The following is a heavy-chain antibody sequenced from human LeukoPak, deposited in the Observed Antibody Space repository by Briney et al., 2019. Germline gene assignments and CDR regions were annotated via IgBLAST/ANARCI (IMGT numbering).Heavy chain of an antibody. D-gene: IGHD6-19*01. J-gene: IGHJ3*02. CDR1: GFTFSSYA. V-gene: IGHV3-23*01. CDR3: ARDTVLAVAGTQGAFDI. CDR2: ISGSGGST. Sequence: QPGGSLRLSCAASGFTFSSYAMSWVRQAPGKGLEWVLAISGSGGSTYYADSVKGRFTISRDNSKNTLYLQMNSLRAEDTAVYYCARDTVLAVAGTQGAFDIWGQGTMVTVSS.